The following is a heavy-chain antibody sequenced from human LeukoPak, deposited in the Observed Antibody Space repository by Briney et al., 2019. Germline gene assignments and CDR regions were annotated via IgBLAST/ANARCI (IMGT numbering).Heavy chain of an antibody. CDR2: INPNSGGT. CDR1: GNTFSGYY. J-gene: IGHJ5*02. CDR3: ARGTFDP. V-gene: IGHV1-2*02. Sequence: ASVKVSCKASGNTFSGYYLHWVRQAPGQGLEWMGWINPNSGGTNYAQKFQGRVTMTRDTSISTAYMDLSSLTPDDTAVYYCARGTFDPWGQGTLVTVSS.